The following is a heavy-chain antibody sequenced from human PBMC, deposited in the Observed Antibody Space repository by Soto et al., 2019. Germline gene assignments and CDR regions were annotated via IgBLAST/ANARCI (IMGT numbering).Heavy chain of an antibody. CDR1: GGSISSSNW. Sequence: KPSETLSLTCAVSGGSISSSNWWSWVRQPPGKGLEWIGEIYHSGSTNYNPSLKSRVTISVDKSKNQFSLKLSSVTAADTAVYYCARRWGRAAHRRRAFDIWGQGTMVTVSS. D-gene: IGHD6-6*01. CDR3: ARRWGRAAHRRRAFDI. J-gene: IGHJ3*02. CDR2: IYHSGST. V-gene: IGHV4-4*02.